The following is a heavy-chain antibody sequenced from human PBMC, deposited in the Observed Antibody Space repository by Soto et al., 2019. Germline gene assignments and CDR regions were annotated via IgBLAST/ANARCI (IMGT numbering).Heavy chain of an antibody. Sequence: SETLSLTCTVSGGSISNYYWSWIRQPPGKGLEWIGCIFYSGSTNYSPSLRSRVTTSVDTSKNQFSLELSSVTAADTAVYYCARDGKVSGSATHWFDPWGQGT. J-gene: IGHJ5*02. CDR2: IFYSGST. CDR3: ARDGKVSGSATHWFDP. V-gene: IGHV4-59*01. CDR1: GGSISNYY. D-gene: IGHD1-26*01.